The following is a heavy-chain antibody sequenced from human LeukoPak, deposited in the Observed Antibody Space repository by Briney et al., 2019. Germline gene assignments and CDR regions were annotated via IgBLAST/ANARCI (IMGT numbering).Heavy chain of an antibody. D-gene: IGHD6-13*01. CDR1: GFTFSTYA. J-gene: IGHJ4*02. V-gene: IGHV3-23*01. CDR2: ISSSGGST. CDR3: AKYCGYSSSWYKLGFDY. Sequence: PGGSLRLSCAASGFTFSTYAMSWVRQAPGKGLEWVSAISSSGGSTYYADSVKGRFTISRDNSKNTLYLQMNSLRAEDTAVYDCAKYCGYSSSWYKLGFDYWGQGTLVTVSS.